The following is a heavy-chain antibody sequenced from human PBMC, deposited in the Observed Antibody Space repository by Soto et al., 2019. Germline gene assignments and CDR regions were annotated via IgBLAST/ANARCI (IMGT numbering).Heavy chain of an antibody. CDR2: VYYSGST. Sequence: PSETLSLTCTVSGGSVSSSSYYWGWVRQPPGKGLEWIGSVYYSGSTYYNPSLESRVTISVDTSKNQFSLKLMSLSAADTAVYYCARGFSGWWIGWFDPWGQGTLVTVSS. CDR3: ARGFSGWWIGWFDP. J-gene: IGHJ5*02. D-gene: IGHD6-19*01. V-gene: IGHV4-39*01. CDR1: GGSVSSSSYY.